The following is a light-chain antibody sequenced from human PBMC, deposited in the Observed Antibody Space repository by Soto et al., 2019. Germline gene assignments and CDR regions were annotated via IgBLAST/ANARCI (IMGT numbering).Light chain of an antibody. CDR1: SSDVGGYNY. J-gene: IGLJ2*01. CDR3: NSYTSSSTRV. Sequence: QSALTQPASVSGSPGQSITISCTGTSSDVGGYNYVSWYQQHPDKAPQLMIYDVSNRPSGVSNRFSGSKSGNTASLTISGLQDEDEADYYCNSYTSSSTRVFGGGTKLTVL. V-gene: IGLV2-14*03. CDR2: DVS.